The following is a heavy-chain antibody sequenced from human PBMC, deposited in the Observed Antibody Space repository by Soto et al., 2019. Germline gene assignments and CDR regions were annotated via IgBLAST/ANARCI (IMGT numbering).Heavy chain of an antibody. V-gene: IGHV3-30*03. CDR2: ISYDGNNK. D-gene: IGHD4-17*01. CDR1: EFTFSNYA. CDR3: ARGPSYRDSYVDH. J-gene: IGHJ4*02. Sequence: QVQLVESGGGAVQPGGSRRLSCAASEFTFSNYAMHWVRQAPGKGLQWLAVISYDGNNKYYADSVEGRFTISRDNSKNTVYLQLNSLRLEDTAVYYCARGPSYRDSYVDHWRQGTLVTVSS.